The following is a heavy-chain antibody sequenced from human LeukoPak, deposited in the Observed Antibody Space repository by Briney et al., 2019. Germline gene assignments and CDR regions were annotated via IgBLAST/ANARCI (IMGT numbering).Heavy chain of an antibody. CDR1: GGSISSGGYY. CDR2: IYYSGST. D-gene: IGHD3-16*01. Sequence: SETLSLTRTVSGGSISSGGYYWSWIRQHPGKGLEWIGYIYYSGSTYYNPSLKSRVTISVDTSKNQFSLKLSSVTAADTAVYYCARRSLRDYVWGSAQNWFDPWGQGTLVTVSS. CDR3: ARRSLRDYVWGSAQNWFDP. J-gene: IGHJ5*02. V-gene: IGHV4-31*03.